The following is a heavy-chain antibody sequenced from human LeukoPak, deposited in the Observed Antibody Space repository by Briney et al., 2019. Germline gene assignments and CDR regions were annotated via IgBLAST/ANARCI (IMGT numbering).Heavy chain of an antibody. Sequence: GASVKVSCKASGYTFTSYGISWVRQAPGQGLEWMGWISAYNGNTNYAQKLQGRVTMTTDTSTSTAYMELRSLRSDDTAVYYCARYKTSSLDTYYYYGMDVWGQGTTVTVSS. V-gene: IGHV1-18*01. J-gene: IGHJ6*02. CDR1: GYTFTSYG. CDR2: ISAYNGNT. CDR3: ARYKTSSLDTYYYYGMDV. D-gene: IGHD6-6*01.